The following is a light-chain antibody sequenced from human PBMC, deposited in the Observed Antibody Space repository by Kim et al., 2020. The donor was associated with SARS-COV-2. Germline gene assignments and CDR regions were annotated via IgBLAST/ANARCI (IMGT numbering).Light chain of an antibody. V-gene: IGKV1-27*01. Sequence: APVGDRVTITCRASQDINNYLAWYQQKPGKPPNLLIYDVSALRPGVPSRFSGSGSGTDFTLTISSLQPEDVATYFCQKYNSAPWTFGQGTKVDIK. J-gene: IGKJ1*01. CDR3: QKYNSAPWT. CDR2: DVS. CDR1: QDINNY.